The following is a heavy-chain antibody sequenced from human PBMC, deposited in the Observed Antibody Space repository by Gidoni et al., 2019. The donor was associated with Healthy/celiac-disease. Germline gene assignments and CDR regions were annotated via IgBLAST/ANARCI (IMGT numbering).Heavy chain of an antibody. V-gene: IGHV2-26*01. Sequence: QVTLKESGPVLVHPTETLTLTCTVSGFSLSNARMGLRWIRQPPGKALEWLAHIFANDEKSYSTPLQSRLTISKDTSKSQVVLTMTNMDPVDTATYYCARILWPLYGGFDYWGQGTLVTVSS. J-gene: IGHJ4*02. CDR2: IFANDEK. D-gene: IGHD4-17*01. CDR3: ARILWPLYGGFDY. CDR1: GFSLSNARMG.